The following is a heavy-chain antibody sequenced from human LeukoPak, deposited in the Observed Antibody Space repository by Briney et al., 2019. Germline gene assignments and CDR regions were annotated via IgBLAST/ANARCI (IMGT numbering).Heavy chain of an antibody. CDR1: GFTFSGFW. CDR3: ARSSYSSSSSV. Sequence: GGSLRLSCAVSGFTFSGFWMSWSRQAPGKGLEWVASINSDGSEGYYADVVKGRFTISRDSAKNSLYLQINSLRAEDTAVYYCARSSYSSSSSVWGQGTMVTVSS. D-gene: IGHD6-6*01. CDR2: INSDGSEG. V-gene: IGHV3-7*03. J-gene: IGHJ3*01.